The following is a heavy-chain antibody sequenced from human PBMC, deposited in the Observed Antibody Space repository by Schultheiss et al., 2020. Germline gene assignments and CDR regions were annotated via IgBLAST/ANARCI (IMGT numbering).Heavy chain of an antibody. D-gene: IGHD3-10*01. Sequence: SETLSLTCAVYGGSFSGYYWSWIRQPPGKGLEWIGEINHSGSTNYNPSLKSRVTISVDTSKNQISLKLSSVTAADTAVFYCARVLTYSYGSGRRYYHSGMDVWGQGTTVNGYS. V-gene: IGHV4-34*01. CDR2: INHSGST. CDR1: GGSFSGYY. CDR3: ARVLTYSYGSGRRYYHSGMDV. J-gene: IGHJ6*02.